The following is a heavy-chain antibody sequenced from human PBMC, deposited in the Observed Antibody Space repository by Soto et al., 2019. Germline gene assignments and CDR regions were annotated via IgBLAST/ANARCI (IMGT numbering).Heavy chain of an antibody. V-gene: IGHV4-34*01. Sequence: QVQLQQWGAGLLKPSETLSLTCAVYGGSFSGYYWSWIRQPPGKGLEWIGEINHSGSTNYNPSLKSRVTITVDTSKNQFSLKLSSVTAADTAVYYCARGGSSSWYYYFDYWGQGTLVTVSS. J-gene: IGHJ4*02. D-gene: IGHD6-13*01. CDR2: INHSGST. CDR1: GGSFSGYY. CDR3: ARGGSSSWYYYFDY.